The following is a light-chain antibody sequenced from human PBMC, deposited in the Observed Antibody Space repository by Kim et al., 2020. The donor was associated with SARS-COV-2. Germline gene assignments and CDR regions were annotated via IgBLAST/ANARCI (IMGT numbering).Light chain of an antibody. V-gene: IGKV3-20*01. CDR2: GAS. Sequence: PGKSATLSCRARQSVSSSYLALYQQTPGHAPRLLIYGASSRATDIPDRFSGSGSETDFTLTISRLEPEDFTVYYCQQYGSSPPITFGQGTRLEIK. J-gene: IGKJ5*01. CDR3: QQYGSSPPIT. CDR1: QSVSSSY.